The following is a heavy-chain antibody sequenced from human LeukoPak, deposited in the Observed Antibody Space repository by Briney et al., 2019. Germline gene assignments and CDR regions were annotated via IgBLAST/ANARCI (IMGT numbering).Heavy chain of an antibody. CDR1: GYTFTTYY. CDR3: ARDISREFDY. J-gene: IGHJ4*02. V-gene: IGHV1-46*01. Sequence: ASVKVSCKASGYTFTTYYIHWVRQAPGQGLEWMGVINPSGGSTNYAQKFQGRVTMTSDTSTSAVYMELSRLRSEDTAVYYCARDISREFDYWGQGTLVTVSS. CDR2: INPSGGST. D-gene: IGHD1-14*01.